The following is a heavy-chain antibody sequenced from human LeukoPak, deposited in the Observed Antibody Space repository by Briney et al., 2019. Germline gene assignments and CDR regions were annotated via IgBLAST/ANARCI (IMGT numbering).Heavy chain of an antibody. CDR2: VKQDETEK. J-gene: IGHJ4*02. CDR3: TRDTGGSGSYPDY. D-gene: IGHD1-26*01. CDR1: GFTFSRYW. V-gene: IGHV3-7*01. Sequence: GGSLRLSCAASGFTFSRYWMTWVRQTPGKGLEWVANVKQDETEKYYWDSVSGRFTISRDNAKNSLYLQMNSLRAEDTGFYYCTRDTGGSGSYPDYWGKGTLVTVSS.